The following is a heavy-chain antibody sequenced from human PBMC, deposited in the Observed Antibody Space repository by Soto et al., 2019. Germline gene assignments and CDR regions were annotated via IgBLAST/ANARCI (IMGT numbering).Heavy chain of an antibody. D-gene: IGHD5-18*01. J-gene: IGHJ3*02. CDR1: GYTFTCYY. CDR2: INPNSGGT. Sequence: GXSVKVSCKASGYTFTCYYMHWVRQAPGQGLEWMGWINPNSGGTNYAQKFQGWVTMTRDTSISTAYMELSRLRSDDTAVYYCARDPSRGYSYGSDAFDIWRQGTMVTVSS. CDR3: ARDPSRGYSYGSDAFDI. V-gene: IGHV1-2*04.